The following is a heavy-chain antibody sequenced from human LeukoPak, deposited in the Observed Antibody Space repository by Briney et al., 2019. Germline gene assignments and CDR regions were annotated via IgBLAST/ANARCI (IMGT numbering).Heavy chain of an antibody. CDR1: GFTFSSYG. CDR3: AKAEGGYYYYGMDV. J-gene: IGHJ6*02. V-gene: IGHV3-30*18. Sequence: GESLRLSCAASGFTFSSYGMHWVRQAPGKGLEWVAVISYDGSNKYYADSVQGRFTISRDNSKNTLYLQMNSLRAEDTAVYYCAKAEGGYYYYGMDVWGQGTTVTVSS. CDR2: ISYDGSNK. D-gene: IGHD1-14*01.